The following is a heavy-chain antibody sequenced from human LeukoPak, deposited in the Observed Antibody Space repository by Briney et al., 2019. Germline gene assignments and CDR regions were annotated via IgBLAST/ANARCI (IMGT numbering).Heavy chain of an antibody. J-gene: IGHJ4*02. CDR2: IYYSGST. CDR1: GGSISSSSYY. CDR3: AGLEAAPPLDFDY. D-gene: IGHD6-6*01. V-gene: IGHV4-39*01. Sequence: SETLSLTCTVSGGSISSSSYYWGWIRQPPGKGLEWIGSIYYSGSTYYNPSLKSRVTISVDTSKNQFSLKLSSVTAADTAVYYCAGLEAAPPLDFDYWGQGTLVTVSS.